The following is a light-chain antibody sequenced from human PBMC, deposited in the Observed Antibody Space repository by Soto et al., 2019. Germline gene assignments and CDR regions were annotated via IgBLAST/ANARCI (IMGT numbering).Light chain of an antibody. CDR2: AAS. CDR3: QQYDGSPRT. V-gene: IGKV3-20*01. CDR1: QSVSSGY. Sequence: EIVLTQSPGTLSLSPGERATLSCRASQSVSSGYLAWYQQKPGQAPRLLIYAASSRATGIPDRFSGSGSGTDFPLTISRLEPEDFAVYYCQQYDGSPRTFGQGTKVEIK. J-gene: IGKJ1*01.